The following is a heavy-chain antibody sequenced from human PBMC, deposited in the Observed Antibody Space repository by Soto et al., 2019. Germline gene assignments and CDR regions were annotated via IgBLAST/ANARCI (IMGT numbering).Heavy chain of an antibody. Sequence: PSETLSLTCAVSGGSISSGFYWGWIRQPPGKGLEWIGFIFHSGKTYYNPSLKSRVTISVDTSKNQFSLKLSSVSAADTAVYFCARQRSREGYNFFDYWGQGTLVTVSS. CDR1: GGSISSGFY. V-gene: IGHV4-38-2*01. CDR3: ARQRSREGYNFFDY. CDR2: IFHSGKT. D-gene: IGHD5-12*01. J-gene: IGHJ4*02.